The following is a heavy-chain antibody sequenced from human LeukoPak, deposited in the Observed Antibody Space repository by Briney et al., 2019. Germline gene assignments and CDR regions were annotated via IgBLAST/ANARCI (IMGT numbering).Heavy chain of an antibody. CDR3: ARDIVTYNRVDR. CDR2: IDKKDKGYATAT. Sequence: PGGSLKLSCAASGFNFSGSAMHLVRQSSGKGLEWVGQIDKKDKGYATATAYAASVKGRFTISRDDSINTAYLQMKSLKTEDTAVYYCARDIVTYNRVDRWGQGTLVTVSS. V-gene: IGHV3-73*01. CDR1: GFNFSGSA. J-gene: IGHJ5*02. D-gene: IGHD3-9*01.